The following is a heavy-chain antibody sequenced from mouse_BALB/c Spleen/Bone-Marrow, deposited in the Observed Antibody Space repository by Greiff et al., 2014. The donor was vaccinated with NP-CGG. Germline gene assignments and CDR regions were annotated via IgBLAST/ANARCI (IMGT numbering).Heavy chain of an antibody. J-gene: IGHJ2*01. V-gene: IGHV1-54*01. D-gene: IGHD1-2*01. CDR1: GYAFTNYL. CDR3: ARRDGPYFDY. CDR2: ISPGSGGT. Sequence: VQLQESGAELVRPGTSVKVSCKASGYAFTNYLIEWVKQRPGQGLEWIGMISPGSGGTNYNEKFKGKATLTADKSSSTAYMQPSSRTSDASAVYFCARRDGPYFDYGGQGPPLTVSS.